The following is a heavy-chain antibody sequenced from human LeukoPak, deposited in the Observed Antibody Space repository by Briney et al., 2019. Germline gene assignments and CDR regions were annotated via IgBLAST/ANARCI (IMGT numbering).Heavy chain of an antibody. J-gene: IGHJ5*02. V-gene: IGHV3-64*01. D-gene: IGHD1-26*01. Sequence: GGSLRLSCAASGFTFSSYYMHWVRQAPGKGLEYVSTISPNGGTTYYANSVKGRFTISRDNSKNTLFLQMGSLRADDMAVYCCARDSGSSQGWFDPWGQGTLVTVSA. CDR3: ARDSGSSQGWFDP. CDR1: GFTFSSYY. CDR2: ISPNGGTT.